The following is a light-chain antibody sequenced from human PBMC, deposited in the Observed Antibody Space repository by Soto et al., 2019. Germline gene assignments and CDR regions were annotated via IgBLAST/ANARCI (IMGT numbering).Light chain of an antibody. CDR2: DVS. V-gene: IGLV2-14*03. CDR3: YSYTSSNTYV. Sequence: QSVLTQPASVSGSPGQSITISCTGTSSVVGGYNYVSWYQHHPGKVPQLLIYDVSNRPSGVSNRFCGSKSGNTASLTISGLQAEDEADYYCYSYTSSNTYVFGTGTKVTVL. J-gene: IGLJ1*01. CDR1: SSVVGGYNY.